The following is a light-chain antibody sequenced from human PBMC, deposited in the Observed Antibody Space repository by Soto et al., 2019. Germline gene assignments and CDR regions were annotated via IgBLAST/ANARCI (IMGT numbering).Light chain of an antibody. CDR1: TGAVTSGHY. V-gene: IGLV7-46*01. CDR3: LLSYSGASYV. Sequence: QAVVTQVPSLTVSPGGTVTLTCGSSTGAVTSGHYPYWFQQKPGQAPRTLIYDTSNKHSWTPARFSGSLLGGKAALTLSGEHPEDEAEYYCLLSYSGASYVFGTGTKLTVL. CDR2: DTS. J-gene: IGLJ1*01.